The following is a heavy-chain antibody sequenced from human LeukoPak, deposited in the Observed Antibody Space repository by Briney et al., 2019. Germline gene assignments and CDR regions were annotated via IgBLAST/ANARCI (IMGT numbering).Heavy chain of an antibody. CDR1: GYTFTSYD. V-gene: IGHV1-8*03. Sequence: ASEKVSCKASGYTFTSYDINWVRQATGQGLEWMGWMNPNSGNTGYAQKFQGRVTITRNTSIRTAYMELSSLRSEDTAVYYCARGRRGTEAMVRGVLDNWGQGTLVTVSS. CDR3: ARGRRGTEAMVRGVLDN. J-gene: IGHJ4*01. D-gene: IGHD3-10*01. CDR2: MNPNSGNT.